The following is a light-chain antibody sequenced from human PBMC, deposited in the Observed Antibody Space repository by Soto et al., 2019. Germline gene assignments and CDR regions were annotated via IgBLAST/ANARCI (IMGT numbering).Light chain of an antibody. CDR1: QSLTSSY. Sequence: IVLTHSPCTLSFSPWETATLSFRSSQSLTSSYLAWYQQRPGQAPSLLICGVSSRATGIPDRFSGSGSGTDFTLTITRLEPEDFAVYYCQHYGYSLWTFGQGTKVDI. CDR2: GVS. CDR3: QHYGYSLWT. J-gene: IGKJ1*01. V-gene: IGKV3-20*01.